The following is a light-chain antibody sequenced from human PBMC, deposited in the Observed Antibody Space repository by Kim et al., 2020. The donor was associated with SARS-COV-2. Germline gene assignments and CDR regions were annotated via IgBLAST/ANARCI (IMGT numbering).Light chain of an antibody. Sequence: LSPGESATLSCRASQSVSSNYLAWYHQRPGQAPRLLSYLASTRATGAPDRFSGSGSGTDFTLTIRRLEPEDSGVFYCQQYDTSPYTFGQGTKVEI. V-gene: IGKV3-20*01. CDR2: LAS. CDR1: QSVSSNY. J-gene: IGKJ2*01. CDR3: QQYDTSPYT.